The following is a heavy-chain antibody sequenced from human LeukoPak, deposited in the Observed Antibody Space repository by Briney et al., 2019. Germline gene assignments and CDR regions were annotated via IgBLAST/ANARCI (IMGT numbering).Heavy chain of an antibody. CDR1: GYTFTSYG. V-gene: IGHV1-18*01. CDR2: VSTYNGNT. CDR3: AREGLRYFDWLSQDQRWFDP. D-gene: IGHD3-9*01. J-gene: IGHJ5*02. Sequence: GASVKVSCKASGYTFTSYGISWVRQAPGQGLEWMGWVSTYNGNTKYAQKLQGRVTMTTDTSTSTAYMELRSLRSDDTAVYYCAREGLRYFDWLSQDQRWFDPWGQGTLVTVSS.